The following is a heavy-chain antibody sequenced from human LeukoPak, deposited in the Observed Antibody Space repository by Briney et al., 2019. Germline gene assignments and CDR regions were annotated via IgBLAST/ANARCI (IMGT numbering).Heavy chain of an antibody. J-gene: IGHJ4*02. Sequence: SVTVSCTASVGTFSIYAISWVRQAPGQGLEWMGRIIPILGIANYAQKFQGRVTITADKSTSTAYMELSSLRSEDTAVYYCASSSSSGAMVTATPYYFDYWGQGTLVTVSS. CDR2: IIPILGIA. V-gene: IGHV1-69*04. D-gene: IGHD6-6*01. CDR1: VGTFSIYA. CDR3: ASSSSSGAMVTATPYYFDY.